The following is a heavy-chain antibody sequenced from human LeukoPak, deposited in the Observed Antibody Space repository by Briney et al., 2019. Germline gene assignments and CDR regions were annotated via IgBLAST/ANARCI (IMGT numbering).Heavy chain of an antibody. CDR2: RKGDGSDE. V-gene: IGHV3-7*01. D-gene: IGHD2-15*01. CDR3: AKVQYDVGSAGNYVGPLES. Sequence: GGTLRVSCAASGFTFSHHWMTWVRQAPGKGLEWVASRKGDGSDEDYADSVRGRFTISRDNANNTLYLQMSSLRAEDTAVYYCAKVQYDVGSAGNYVGPLESWGQGTLVTVSS. CDR1: GFTFSHHW. J-gene: IGHJ1*01.